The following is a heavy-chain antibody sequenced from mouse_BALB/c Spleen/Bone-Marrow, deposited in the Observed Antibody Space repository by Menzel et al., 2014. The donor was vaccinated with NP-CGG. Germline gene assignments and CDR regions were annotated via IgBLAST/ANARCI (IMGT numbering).Heavy chain of an antibody. CDR1: GFNIKDTY. D-gene: IGHD3-3*01. CDR2: IDPANGNA. Sequence: EVQLQQSGAELVKPGASVNLSCTASGFNIKDTYMHWVKQRPEQGLEWIGWIDPANGNAKYDPNFQDKATITADTSSNASYLHLSMLTSEETAVDSGTYCCPLYAMDYWGQGTSVTVSS. V-gene: IGHV14-3*02. CDR3: TYCCPLYAMDY. J-gene: IGHJ4*01.